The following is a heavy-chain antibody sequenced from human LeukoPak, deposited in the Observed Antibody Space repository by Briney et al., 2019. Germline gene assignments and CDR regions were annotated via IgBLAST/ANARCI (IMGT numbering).Heavy chain of an antibody. CDR3: AKSGDTISIYIVSPFDY. D-gene: IGHD2/OR15-2a*01. CDR2: ISGSGGST. J-gene: IGHJ4*02. Sequence: GGSLRLSCAASGFTFSSYAMSWVRQAPGKGLEWVSAISGSGGSTYYADSVKGRFTISRDNSKNTLYLQMNSLRAEDTAVYYCAKSGDTISIYIVSPFDYWGQGTLVTVSS. V-gene: IGHV3-23*01. CDR1: GFTFSSYA.